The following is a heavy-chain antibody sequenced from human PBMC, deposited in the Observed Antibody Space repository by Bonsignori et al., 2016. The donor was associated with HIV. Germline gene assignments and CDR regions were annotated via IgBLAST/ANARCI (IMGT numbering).Heavy chain of an antibody. CDR1: GGSISSNY. V-gene: IGHV4-59*01. CDR2: INYSGST. J-gene: IGHJ4*02. D-gene: IGHD6-13*01. Sequence: GSLRLSCTVSGGSISSNYWSWIRQPPGKGLEWIGYINYSGSTNYNPSLKSRVTISVDTSKNQFSLKLSSVTAADTAVYYCARGGRGSSWGVTDYWGQGTLVTVSS. CDR3: ARGGRGSSWGVTDY.